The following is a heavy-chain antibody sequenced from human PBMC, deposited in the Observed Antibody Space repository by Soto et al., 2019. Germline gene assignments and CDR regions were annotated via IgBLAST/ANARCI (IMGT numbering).Heavy chain of an antibody. CDR3: ARVYDFWRGYYNWFAP. J-gene: IGHJ5*02. CDR2: IYYSGST. Sequence: SETLSLTCTVSGGSISSGGYYWSWIRQHPGKGLEWIGYIYYSGSTYYNPSLKSRVTISVDTSKNQFSLKLSSVTAADTAVFYCARVYDFWRGYYNWFAPWGKGTLVPVSP. CDR1: GGSISSGGYY. V-gene: IGHV4-31*03. D-gene: IGHD3-3*01.